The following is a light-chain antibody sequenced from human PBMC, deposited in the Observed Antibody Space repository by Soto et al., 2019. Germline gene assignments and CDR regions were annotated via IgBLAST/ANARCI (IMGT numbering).Light chain of an antibody. Sequence: EIVMTQSPATLSVSPGERATLSCRASQSVGSNLACYQQKPGQAPRLLIYGASTRATGIPARFSGSGSGTEFTLTICSLQSEDFAIYCCQQYNNWPPDRTFGQGTKVEIK. CDR3: QQYNNWPPDRT. CDR2: GAS. CDR1: QSVGSN. J-gene: IGKJ1*01. V-gene: IGKV3-15*01.